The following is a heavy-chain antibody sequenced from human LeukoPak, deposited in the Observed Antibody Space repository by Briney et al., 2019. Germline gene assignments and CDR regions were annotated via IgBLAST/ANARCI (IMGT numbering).Heavy chain of an antibody. CDR2: IWYDGSNK. CDR1: GFTFSSYG. J-gene: IGHJ6*02. V-gene: IGHV3-33*06. Sequence: QPGRSLRLSCAASGFTFSSYGMHWVRQAPGKGLEWVAVIWYDGSNKYYADSVKGRFTISRDNSKNTLYLQMNSLRAEDTAVYYCAKKMRYSSSWYRSNYYYYGMDVWGQGTTVTVSS. D-gene: IGHD6-13*01. CDR3: AKKMRYSSSWYRSNYYYYGMDV.